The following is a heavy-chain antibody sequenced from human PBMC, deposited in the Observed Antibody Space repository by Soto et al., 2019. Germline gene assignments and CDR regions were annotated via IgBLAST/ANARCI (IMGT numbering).Heavy chain of an antibody. Sequence: SETLSLTCAVSGYSISSSNWWGWIRQPPGKGLEWIGYIYYSGTTYYNPSLKSRVTTPVDPSKNQFSLKLTSVTAVDTAVYYCARREIQGPIDYWGQGPLVTVSS. CDR3: ARREIQGPIDY. J-gene: IGHJ4*02. CDR1: GYSISSSNW. D-gene: IGHD1-26*01. CDR2: IYYSGTT. V-gene: IGHV4-28*01.